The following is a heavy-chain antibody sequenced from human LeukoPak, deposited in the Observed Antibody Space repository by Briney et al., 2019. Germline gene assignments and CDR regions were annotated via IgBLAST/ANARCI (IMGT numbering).Heavy chain of an antibody. CDR3: ARLSAAAVDY. J-gene: IGHJ4*02. CDR1: GGSISSYY. CDR2: IYYSGST. D-gene: IGHD6-13*01. Sequence: PSETLSLTCTVSGGSISSYYWSWLRQPPGKGLEWIGYIYYSGSTNYDPSLKSRVTISVDTSKNQFSLKLSSVTAADTAVYHCARLSAAAVDYWGQGTLVTVSS. V-gene: IGHV4-59*01.